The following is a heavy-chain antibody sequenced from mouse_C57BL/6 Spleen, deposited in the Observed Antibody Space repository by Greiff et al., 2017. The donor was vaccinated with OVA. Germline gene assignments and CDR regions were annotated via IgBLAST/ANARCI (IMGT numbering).Heavy chain of an antibody. Sequence: VQLKESGPGLVKPSQSLSLTCSVTGYSITSGYYWNWIRQFPGNKLEWMGYISYDGSNNYNPSLKNRISITRDTSKNQFFLKLNSVTTEDTATCYCAREGGYYAPFAYWGQGTLVTVSA. CDR2: ISYDGSN. CDR3: AREGGYYAPFAY. D-gene: IGHD1-1*01. V-gene: IGHV3-6*01. CDR1: GYSITSGYY. J-gene: IGHJ3*01.